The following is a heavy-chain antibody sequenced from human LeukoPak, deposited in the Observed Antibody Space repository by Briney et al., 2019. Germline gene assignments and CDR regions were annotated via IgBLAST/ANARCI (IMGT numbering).Heavy chain of an antibody. CDR3: ARLGGWSSYYYYYYMDV. Sequence: PGGSLRLSCAASGFTFSSYEMNWVRQAPGKGLEWVSYISSSGSTIYYADSVKGRFTISRDNAKNSLYLQMNSLRAEDTAVYYCARLGGWSSYYYYYYMDVWGKGTTVTVPS. D-gene: IGHD6-19*01. V-gene: IGHV3-48*03. CDR1: GFTFSSYE. CDR2: ISSSGSTI. J-gene: IGHJ6*03.